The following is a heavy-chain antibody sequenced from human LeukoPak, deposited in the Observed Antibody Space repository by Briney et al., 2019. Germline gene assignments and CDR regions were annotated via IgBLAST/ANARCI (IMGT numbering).Heavy chain of an antibody. CDR3: ARGLSYYDSSGYYYDYFDY. CDR1: GGSISSYY. J-gene: IGHJ4*02. V-gene: IGHV4-4*07. CDR2: IYTSGST. Sequence: PSETLSLTCTVSGGSISSYYWSWIRQPAGKGLEWIGRIYTSGSTNYNPSLKSRVTMSVDTSKNQFSLKLSSVTAADTAMYYCARGLSYYDSSGYYYDYFDYWGQGTLVTVSS. D-gene: IGHD3-22*01.